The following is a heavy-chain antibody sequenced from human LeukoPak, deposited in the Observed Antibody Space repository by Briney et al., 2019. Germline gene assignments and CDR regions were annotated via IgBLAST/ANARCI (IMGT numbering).Heavy chain of an antibody. CDR3: TTVSKWRFDGTCVNDY. D-gene: IGHD2-15*01. J-gene: IGHJ4*02. CDR1: GFTFSSYA. Sequence: GGSLRLSCAASGFTFSSYAMHWVRQAPGKGLEWVAVISYDGSNKYYADSVKGRFTISRDNSKNTLYLQMNSLKTEDTAVYYCTTVSKWRFDGTCVNDYWGQGTLVTVSS. CDR2: ISYDGSNK. V-gene: IGHV3-30-3*01.